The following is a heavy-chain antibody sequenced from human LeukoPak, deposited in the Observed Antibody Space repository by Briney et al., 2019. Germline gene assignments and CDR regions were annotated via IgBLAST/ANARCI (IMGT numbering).Heavy chain of an antibody. V-gene: IGHV1-46*01. CDR3: ARGVVVTPLYYYYYMDV. CDR1: GYTFTSYY. CDR2: INPSGGST. Sequence: ASVKVSCKASGYTFTSYYMHWVRQAPAQGLEWMGIINPSGGSTSYAQRFQGRVTMTRDMSTSTVYMELSSLRSEDTAVYYCARGVVVTPLYYYYYMDVWGKGTTVTVSS. D-gene: IGHD4-23*01. J-gene: IGHJ6*03.